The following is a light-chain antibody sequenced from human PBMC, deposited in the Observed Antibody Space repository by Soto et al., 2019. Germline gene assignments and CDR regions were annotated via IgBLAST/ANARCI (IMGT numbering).Light chain of an antibody. Sequence: QSALTQPPSVSGSPGQSVTISCSGTSSDVGSYNRVSWYQQPPGTAPKLIIYEVSNRPSGVPDRFSGSKSGNAASLTISGLQAEDEADYYCSLYTSSNTLVFGGGTKVTVL. CDR1: SSDVGSYNR. V-gene: IGLV2-18*01. J-gene: IGLJ3*02. CDR3: SLYTSSNTLV. CDR2: EVS.